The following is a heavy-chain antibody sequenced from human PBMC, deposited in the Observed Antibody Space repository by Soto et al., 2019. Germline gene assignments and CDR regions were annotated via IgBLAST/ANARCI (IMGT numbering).Heavy chain of an antibody. CDR2: ISNGGSTV. CDR3: ARRAYDSRGYYFDS. CDR1: GFTFSSFE. V-gene: IGHV3-48*03. Sequence: GGSLRLSCTASGFTFSSFEMNWVRQPPGKGLEWVSYISNGGSTVNYADSVKGRFTISRDNANNSVYLHMNSLRADDTAVYYCARRAYDSRGYYFDSWGQGALVTVSS. J-gene: IGHJ4*02. D-gene: IGHD3-22*01.